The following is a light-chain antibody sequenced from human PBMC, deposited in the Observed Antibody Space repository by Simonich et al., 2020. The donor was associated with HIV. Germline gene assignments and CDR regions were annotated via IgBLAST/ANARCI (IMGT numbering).Light chain of an antibody. V-gene: IGLV2-8*01. CDR3: SSYAGSNNLV. Sequence: QSALTQPPSASGSPGQSVTISCTRTSSDVGGYDYVSWYQQHPGKAPKLMIYEVSTRPSGVPDRFSGSKSGNTASLTVAGLQAEDEADYYCSSYAGSNNLVFGGGTKLTVL. CDR1: SSDVGGYDY. CDR2: EVS. J-gene: IGLJ2*01.